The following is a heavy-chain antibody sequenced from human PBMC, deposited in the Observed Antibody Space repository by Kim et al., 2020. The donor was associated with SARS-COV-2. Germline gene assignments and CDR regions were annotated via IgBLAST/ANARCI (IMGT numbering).Heavy chain of an antibody. Sequence: GGSLRLSCATSGFTVTDYWMHWVRQAPGKGLVWVSRIRSGGTGISYADSVKGRFTISRDNVNNTLYLQMNNLRAEDTALYYCTSDTVLYGFDVWGQGTPVTVSS. CDR1: GFTVTDYW. CDR2: IRSGGTGI. CDR3: TSDTVLYGFDV. D-gene: IGHD4-4*01. J-gene: IGHJ6*02. V-gene: IGHV3-74*01.